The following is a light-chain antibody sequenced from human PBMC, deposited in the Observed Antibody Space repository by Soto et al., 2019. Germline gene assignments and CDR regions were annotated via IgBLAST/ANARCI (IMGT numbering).Light chain of an antibody. CDR1: QSVSSSY. J-gene: IGKJ1*01. Sequence: EIVLTQSPGTLSLSPGERATLSCRASQSVSSSYLAWYQQKPSQAPRLLIYGASSRATGIPDRFSGSGSGTDFTLTISRLEPEDFAVYYCQQYGSLRTFGQGTKVEIK. CDR3: QQYGSLRT. V-gene: IGKV3-20*01. CDR2: GAS.